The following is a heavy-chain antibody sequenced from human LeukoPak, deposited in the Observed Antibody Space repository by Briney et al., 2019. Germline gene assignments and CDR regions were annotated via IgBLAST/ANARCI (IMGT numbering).Heavy chain of an antibody. CDR3: AKRGVVIRVILVGFHKEAYYFDS. V-gene: IGHV3-23*01. J-gene: IGHJ4*02. CDR1: GITLSNYG. D-gene: IGHD3-22*01. CDR2: ISSSGGRT. Sequence: GGSLRLSCAVSGITLSNYGMSWVRQAPGKGLEWVAGISSSGGRTNYADSVKGRFTISRDNPKNTPYLQMNSLRAEDTAVYFCAKRGVVIRVILVGFHKEAYYFDSWGQGALVTVSS.